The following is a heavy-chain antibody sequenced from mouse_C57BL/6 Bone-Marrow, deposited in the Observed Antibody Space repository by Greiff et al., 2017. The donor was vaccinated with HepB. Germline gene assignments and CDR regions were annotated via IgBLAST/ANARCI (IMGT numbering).Heavy chain of an antibody. Sequence: VKLQQPGAELVKPGASVKMSCKASGYTFTSYWITWVKQRPGQGLEWIGDIYPGSGSTNYNEKFKSKATLTVDTSSSTAYMQLSSLTSEDSAVYYCARRLIYPYAMDYWGQGTSVTVSS. V-gene: IGHV1-55*01. J-gene: IGHJ4*01. CDR2: IYPGSGST. CDR1: GYTFTSYW. CDR3: ARRLIYPYAMDY. D-gene: IGHD2-1*01.